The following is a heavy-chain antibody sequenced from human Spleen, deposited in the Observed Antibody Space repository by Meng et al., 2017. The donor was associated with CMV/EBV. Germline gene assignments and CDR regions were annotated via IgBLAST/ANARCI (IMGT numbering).Heavy chain of an antibody. J-gene: IGHJ4*02. CDR3: AKGVTGEDDAFDI. CDR2: IYSGGSST. Sequence: GESLKISCAASGFTFSSYAMSWVRQAPGKGLEWASVIYSGGSSTYYADSVKGRFTISRDNSKNTLYLQMNSLRAEDTAVYYCAKGVTGEDDAFDIWGQGTLVTVSS. CDR1: GFTFSSYA. D-gene: IGHD7-27*01. V-gene: IGHV3-23*03.